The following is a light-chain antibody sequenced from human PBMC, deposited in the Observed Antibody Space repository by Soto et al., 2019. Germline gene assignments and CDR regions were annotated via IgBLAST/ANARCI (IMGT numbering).Light chain of an antibody. CDR2: EVS. J-gene: IGLJ1*01. CDR1: SGDVGGYNY. V-gene: IGLV2-14*01. Sequence: QSALTQPASVSGSPGQSITISCTGTSGDVGGYNYVSWYQQHPGKAPKLLIYEVSNRPSGVSNRFSGSKSGNTASLTISGLQAEDEADYYCTSYTSSSSLYVFGTGTRSPS. CDR3: TSYTSSSSLYV.